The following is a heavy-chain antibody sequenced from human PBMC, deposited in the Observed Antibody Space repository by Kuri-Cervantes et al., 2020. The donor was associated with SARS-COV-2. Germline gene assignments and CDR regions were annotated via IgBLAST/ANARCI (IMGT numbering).Heavy chain of an antibody. Sequence: GESLKISCAAFGITFSSYWMSWVRQAPGKGQEWVANVKPEGSAKYYVDSVKGRFTISRDNAKKSLYLQMNSLRAEDPDVYYCAREEWLHIHDAFDIWGQGTMVTVSS. CDR1: GITFSSYW. D-gene: IGHD5-24*01. V-gene: IGHV3-7*04. CDR2: VKPEGSAK. J-gene: IGHJ3*02. CDR3: AREEWLHIHDAFDI.